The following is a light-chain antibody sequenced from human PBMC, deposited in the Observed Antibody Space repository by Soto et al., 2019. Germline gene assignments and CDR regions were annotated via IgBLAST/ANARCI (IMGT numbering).Light chain of an antibody. Sequence: QAVVTQPPSASGSPGQSVTISCTGTSSDVGGYNYVSWYQQHPGKAPKLMIYEVSKRPSGVPDRFSGSKSGNTASLTVSGLQAEDEADYYCCSYAGSRVFGTGTKLTVL. V-gene: IGLV2-8*01. J-gene: IGLJ1*01. CDR3: CSYAGSRV. CDR1: SSDVGGYNY. CDR2: EVS.